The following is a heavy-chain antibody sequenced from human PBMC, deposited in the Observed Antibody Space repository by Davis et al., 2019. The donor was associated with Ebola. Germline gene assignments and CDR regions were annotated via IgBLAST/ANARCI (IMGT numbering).Heavy chain of an antibody. J-gene: IGHJ5*02. Sequence: SVKVSCKASGGTFSSYAISWVRQAPGQGLEWMGGIIPLFGTANYAQKFQGRVTITADESTSTAYMELSSLRSEDTAVYYCARVFKPPYYYDRINWFDPWGQGTLVTVPS. CDR1: GGTFSSYA. V-gene: IGHV1-69*13. D-gene: IGHD3-22*01. CDR2: IIPLFGTA. CDR3: ARVFKPPYYYDRINWFDP.